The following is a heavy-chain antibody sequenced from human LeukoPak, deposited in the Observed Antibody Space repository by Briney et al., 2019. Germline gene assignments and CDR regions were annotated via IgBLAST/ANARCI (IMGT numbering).Heavy chain of an antibody. D-gene: IGHD3-22*01. CDR1: GYTFTSYG. CDR3: ARVGGTNYYDSSGYFPYFDY. V-gene: IGHV1-18*01. CDR2: ISAYNGNT. Sequence: GASVKVSCKASGYTFTSYGISWVRQAPGQGLEWMGWISAYNGNTNYAQKLQGRVTMTTDTSTSTAYMELRSLRSDDTAAYYCARVGGTNYYDSSGYFPYFDYWGQGTLVTVSS. J-gene: IGHJ4*02.